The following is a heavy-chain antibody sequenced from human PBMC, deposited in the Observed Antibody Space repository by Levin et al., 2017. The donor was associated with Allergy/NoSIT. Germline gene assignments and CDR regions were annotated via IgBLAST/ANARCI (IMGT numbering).Heavy chain of an antibody. CDR2: INSDGSST. J-gene: IGHJ6*02. CDR3: ARLIFPTYYDFWSGYTYYYGMDV. V-gene: IGHV3-74*01. D-gene: IGHD3-3*01. Sequence: SCAASGFTFSSYWMHWVRQAPGKGLVWVSRINSDGSSTSYADSVKGRFTISRDNAKNTLYLQMNSLRAEDTAVYYCARLIFPTYYDFWSGYTYYYGMDVWGQGTTVTVSS. CDR1: GFTFSSYW.